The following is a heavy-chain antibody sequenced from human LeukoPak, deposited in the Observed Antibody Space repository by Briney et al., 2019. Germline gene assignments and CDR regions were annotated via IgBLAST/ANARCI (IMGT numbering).Heavy chain of an antibody. J-gene: IGHJ5*02. CDR1: GFTFSSYA. D-gene: IGHD2-8*01. Sequence: PGGSLRLSCAASGFTFSSYAMHWVRQAPGKGLEWVAVISYDGSNKYYADSVKGRFTISRDNSKNTLYLQMNSLRAEDTAVYHCARDNQVYGFDPWGQGTLVTVSS. CDR2: ISYDGSNK. V-gene: IGHV3-30-3*01. CDR3: ARDNQVYGFDP.